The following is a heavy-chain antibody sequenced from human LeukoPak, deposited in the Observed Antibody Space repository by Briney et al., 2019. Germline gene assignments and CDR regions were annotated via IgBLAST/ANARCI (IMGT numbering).Heavy chain of an antibody. J-gene: IGHJ3*02. CDR1: GGSISSGSYY. CDR3: AGDPVRYAFDI. CDR2: IYTSGST. D-gene: IGHD1-1*01. V-gene: IGHV4-61*02. Sequence: PSETLSLTCTVSGGSISSGSYYWSWIRQPAGKGLEWIGRIYTSGSTNYNPSLKSRVTISVDTSKNQFSLKLSSVTAADTAVYYCAGDPVRYAFDIWGQGTMVTVSS.